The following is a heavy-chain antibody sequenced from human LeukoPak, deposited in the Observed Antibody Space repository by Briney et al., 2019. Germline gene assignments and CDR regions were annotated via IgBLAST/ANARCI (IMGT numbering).Heavy chain of an antibody. Sequence: GGSLRLSCAASGFTFTNYWMTWVRQAPGKGLEWVANIDQDGSKKYYVDSVKGRFTISRDNAKNSLYLQMDSLRAEDTAFYYCARDRSPAYGGSYFDAFDIWGQGTMVTVSS. J-gene: IGHJ3*02. CDR2: IDQDGSKK. CDR3: ARDRSPAYGGSYFDAFDI. CDR1: GFTFTNYW. D-gene: IGHD1-26*01. V-gene: IGHV3-7*01.